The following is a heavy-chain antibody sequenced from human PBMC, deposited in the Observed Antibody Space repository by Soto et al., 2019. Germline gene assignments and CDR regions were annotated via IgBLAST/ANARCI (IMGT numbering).Heavy chain of an antibody. Sequence: PGGSLRLSCAASGFTFSSYAMSWVRQAPGKGLEWVSAISGSGGSTYYADSVKGRFTISRDNSKNTLYLQMNSLRAEDTAVYYCAQAPYYYDSSGYYYDYYYYGMDVWGQGTTVRLL. V-gene: IGHV3-23*01. CDR3: AQAPYYYDSSGYYYDYYYYGMDV. D-gene: IGHD3-22*01. J-gene: IGHJ6*02. CDR1: GFTFSSYA. CDR2: ISGSGGST.